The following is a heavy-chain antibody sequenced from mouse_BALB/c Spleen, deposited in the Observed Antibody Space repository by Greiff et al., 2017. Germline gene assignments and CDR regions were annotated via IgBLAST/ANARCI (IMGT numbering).Heavy chain of an antibody. D-gene: IGHD2-1*01. CDR1: GYTFTSYW. J-gene: IGHJ3*01. Sequence: QVQLQQSGAELVKPGASVKLSCKTSGYTFTSYWIQWVKQRPGQGLGWIGEIFPGTGTTYYNEKFKGKATLTIDTSSSTAYMQLSSLTSEDSAVYFCARSGGNYAYWGQGTLVTVSA. CDR2: IFPGTGTT. CDR3: ARSGGNYAY. V-gene: IGHV1S132*01.